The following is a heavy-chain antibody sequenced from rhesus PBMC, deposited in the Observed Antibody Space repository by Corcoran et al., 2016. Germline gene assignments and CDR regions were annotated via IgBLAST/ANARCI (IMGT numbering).Heavy chain of an antibody. CDR1: GFTFSDYY. D-gene: IGHD5-24*01. CDR2: IRNKAYGATA. V-gene: IGHV3S22*01. CDR3: TRGISTWVFDY. Sequence: EVQLVESGGGLVQPGGSLRLSCAASGFTFSDYYLSWVRQAPGKGPEWVCFIRNKAYGATAEYAASVKGRFTISRDDSKSIASLQMNSLKTEDTAVYYCTRGISTWVFDYWGQGVLVTVSS. J-gene: IGHJ4*01.